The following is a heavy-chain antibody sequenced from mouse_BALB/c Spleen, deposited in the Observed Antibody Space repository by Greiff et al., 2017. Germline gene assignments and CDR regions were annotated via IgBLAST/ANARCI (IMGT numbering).Heavy chain of an antibody. CDR3: ARDNYYGSSGDY. CDR2: ISYDGSN. Sequence: DVKLQESGPGLVKPSQSLSLTCSVTGYSITSGYYWNWIRQFPGNKLEWMGYISYDGSNNYNPSLKNRISITRDTSKNQFFLKLNSVTTEDTATYYCARDNYYGSSGDYWGQGTTLTVSS. CDR1: GYSITSGYY. V-gene: IGHV3-6*02. D-gene: IGHD1-1*01. J-gene: IGHJ2*01.